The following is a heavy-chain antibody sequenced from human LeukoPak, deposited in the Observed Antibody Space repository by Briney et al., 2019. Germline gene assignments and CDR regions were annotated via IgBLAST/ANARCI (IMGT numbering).Heavy chain of an antibody. CDR1: GFTFSSYA. J-gene: IGHJ6*03. CDR3: AVYYGSGSYSHPYYYMDV. D-gene: IGHD3-10*01. Sequence: GGSLRLSCAASGFTFSSYAVHWVRQAPGKGLEWVAFIRYDGSNKYYADSVKGRFTISRDNSKNTLYLQMNSLRAEDTAVYYCAVYYGSGSYSHPYYYMDVWGKGTTVTISS. CDR2: IRYDGSNK. V-gene: IGHV3-30*02.